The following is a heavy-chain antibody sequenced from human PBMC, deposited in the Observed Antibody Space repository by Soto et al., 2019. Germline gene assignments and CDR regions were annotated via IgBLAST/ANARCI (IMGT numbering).Heavy chain of an antibody. V-gene: IGHV4-4*02. CDR1: GGSISSSNW. CDR3: GRVDCSGGSCYASYYGMDV. CDR2: IYHSGHT. D-gene: IGHD2-15*01. J-gene: IGHJ6*02. Sequence: QVQLQESGPGLVKPSGTLSLTCAVSGGSISSSNWWSWGRQPPRKGLEWIVEIYHSGHTNYNTSLKSRVPISVDKSKTQYSLKLSSVTAADRAVYYCGRVDCSGGSCYASYYGMDVWGQGTTVTASS.